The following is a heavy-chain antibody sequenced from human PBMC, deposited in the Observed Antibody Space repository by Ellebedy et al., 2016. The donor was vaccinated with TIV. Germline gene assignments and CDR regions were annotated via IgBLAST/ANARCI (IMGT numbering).Heavy chain of an antibody. V-gene: IGHV3-53*01. CDR1: GFSVSGNY. D-gene: IGHD6-19*01. Sequence: GESLKISCAASGFSVSGNYMGWVRQAPGKGLEWVSGIGVGGASTYYADSVKGRFTISRDSSRNMMFLQMNSLRAEDTAVYYCTSPAVGHTTGCCRYYFDYWGLGTLVTVSS. CDR3: TSPAVGHTTGCCRYYFDY. J-gene: IGHJ4*02. CDR2: IGVGGAST.